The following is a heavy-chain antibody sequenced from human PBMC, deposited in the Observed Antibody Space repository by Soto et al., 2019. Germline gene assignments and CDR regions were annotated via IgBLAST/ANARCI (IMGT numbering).Heavy chain of an antibody. V-gene: IGHV3-7*04. CDR2: IKEDGSES. CDR3: ARETQYYAA. Sequence: EMQLVDSGGGLVQPGDSLRLSCAASGFTFSIYWMAWVRQAPGKGLEWVANIKEDGSESTYADSVRGRFTISRDNAKNSLYLQMNSLRVEATAVYYCARETQYYAAWGQGTLVTVSS. D-gene: IGHD3-10*01. CDR1: GFTFSIYW. J-gene: IGHJ4*02.